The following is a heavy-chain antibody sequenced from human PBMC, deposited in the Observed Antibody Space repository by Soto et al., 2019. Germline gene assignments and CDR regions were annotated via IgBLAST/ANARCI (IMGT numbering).Heavy chain of an antibody. J-gene: IGHJ4*02. Sequence: SVKVSCKASGFTFTISAVQWVRQARGQRLEWIGWIVVGSGNTNYAQKFQERVTITRDMSTSTAYMELSSLRSEDTAVYYCAADVKSWYYDILTGPQNFDYWGQGTLVTVSS. CDR2: IVVGSGNT. V-gene: IGHV1-58*01. D-gene: IGHD3-9*01. CDR1: GFTFTISA. CDR3: AADVKSWYYDILTGPQNFDY.